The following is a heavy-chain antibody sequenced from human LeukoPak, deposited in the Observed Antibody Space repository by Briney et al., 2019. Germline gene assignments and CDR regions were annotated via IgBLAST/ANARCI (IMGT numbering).Heavy chain of an antibody. V-gene: IGHV3-11*04. J-gene: IGHJ3*02. CDR2: ISSSGSTI. CDR3: ARDRTVVVPAANLPDAFDI. CDR1: GFTFSDYY. D-gene: IGHD2-2*01. Sequence: GGSLRLSCAASGFTFSDYYMSWIRQAPGKGLEWVSYISSSGSTIYYADSVKGRFTISRDNAKNSLYLQMNSLRAEDTAVYYCARDRTVVVPAANLPDAFDIWGQGTMVTVSS.